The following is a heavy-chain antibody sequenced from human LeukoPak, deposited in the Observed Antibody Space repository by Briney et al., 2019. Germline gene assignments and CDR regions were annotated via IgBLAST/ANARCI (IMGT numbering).Heavy chain of an antibody. D-gene: IGHD1-26*01. J-gene: IGHJ4*02. CDR2: IYPGDSDT. CDR3: ARGGIVGSAFDY. CDR1: GYSFSSYW. V-gene: IGHV5-51*01. Sequence: GESLKISCQGSGYSFSSYWIGLVRQMPGKGLEWMGIIYPGDSDTRYSPSFQGQVTISADNFISTAYLQWSSLKASNTAMYYSARGGIVGSAFDYWGQGTLVTVSS.